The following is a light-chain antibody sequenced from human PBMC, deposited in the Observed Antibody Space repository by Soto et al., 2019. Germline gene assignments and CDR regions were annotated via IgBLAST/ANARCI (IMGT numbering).Light chain of an antibody. J-gene: IGKJ2*01. CDR2: DAS. CDR3: QQYGSSPYT. Sequence: EIVVTQSPGTLSLSPGERATLSCRASQSVSSSYLAWYQQNPAQAPRLLIYDASSRDTGIPDRFSGSGSGTDFTLTISRLEPEDFAVYYCQQYGSSPYTFGQGTKLEIK. V-gene: IGKV3-20*01. CDR1: QSVSSSY.